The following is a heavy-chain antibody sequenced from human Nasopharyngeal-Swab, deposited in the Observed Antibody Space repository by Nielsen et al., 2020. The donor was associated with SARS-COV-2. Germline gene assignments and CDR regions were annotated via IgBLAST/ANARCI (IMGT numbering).Heavy chain of an antibody. CDR2: IKQDGSEK. CDR3: AKDRMRFLEWLLRPSFDY. V-gene: IGHV3-7*03. Sequence: VRQAPGKGLEWVANIKQDGSEKYYVDSVKGRFTISRDNSKNTLYLQMNSLRAEDTAVYYCAKDRMRFLEWLLRPSFDYWGQGTLVTVSS. D-gene: IGHD3-3*01. J-gene: IGHJ4*02.